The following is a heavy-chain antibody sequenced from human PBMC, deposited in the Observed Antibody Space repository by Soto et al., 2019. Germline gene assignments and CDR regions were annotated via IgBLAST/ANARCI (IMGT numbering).Heavy chain of an antibody. V-gene: IGHV1-8*01. D-gene: IGHD2-15*01. J-gene: IGHJ4*02. CDR3: ARGDPTFSPGVVVVAATPTDY. CDR1: GYTFTSYD. CDR2: MNPNSGNT. Sequence: GASVKVSCKASGYTFTSYDINWVRQATGQGLEWMGWMNPNSGNTGYAQKFQGRVTMTRNTSISTAYMELSSLRSEDTAVYYCARGDPTFSPGVVVVAATPTDYWGQGTLVTVSS.